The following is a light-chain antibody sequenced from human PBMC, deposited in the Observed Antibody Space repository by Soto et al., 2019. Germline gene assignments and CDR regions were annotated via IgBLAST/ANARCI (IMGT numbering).Light chain of an antibody. Sequence: DIQMTQSPSSLSASVGDRVTITCRASQSISTYLNWYQLKPGNAPKXLLSAAPGFQSEVPSNFSGSGSGTDFTITISSLQPEDVETYDGQQSYSSPRTFGQGTKVDIK. V-gene: IGKV1-39*01. CDR2: AAP. CDR1: QSISTY. J-gene: IGKJ1*01. CDR3: QQSYSSPRT.